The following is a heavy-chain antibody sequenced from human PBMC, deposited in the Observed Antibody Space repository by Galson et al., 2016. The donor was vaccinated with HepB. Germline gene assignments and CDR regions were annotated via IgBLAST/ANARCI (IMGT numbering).Heavy chain of an antibody. CDR2: IFYSGST. Sequence: ETLSLTCTVSSGSMRSYYWSWIRQPPGKGLEWIGCIFYSGSTNHNPSLKSRVTISFDTSKNHFSLKLSSVSAADTAVYYCARGGDPDYFDQWGQGTLVTVSS. D-gene: IGHD2-21*02. J-gene: IGHJ4*02. CDR3: ARGGDPDYFDQ. V-gene: IGHV4-59*01. CDR1: SGSMRSYY.